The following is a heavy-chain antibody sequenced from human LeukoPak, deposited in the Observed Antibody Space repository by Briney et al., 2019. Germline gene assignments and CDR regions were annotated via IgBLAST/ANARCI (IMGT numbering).Heavy chain of an antibody. D-gene: IGHD3-22*01. CDR1: GFTFSSYW. CDR3: ARHYDSTAYSLDY. V-gene: IGHV3-7*01. Sequence: PGGSLRVSCVASGFTFSSYWMTWVRQAPGKGLEWVANIKQDGSQKFYLDSVKGRFTISRDNAKESLFLQMNSLRAEDTAVYYCARHYDSTAYSLDYWGQGTLVTVSS. J-gene: IGHJ4*02. CDR2: IKQDGSQK.